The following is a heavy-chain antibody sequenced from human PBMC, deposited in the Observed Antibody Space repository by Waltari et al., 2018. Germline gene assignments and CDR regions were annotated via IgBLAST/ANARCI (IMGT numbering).Heavy chain of an antibody. CDR3: ARHLYSIDYLELAK. Sequence: SGFNFISYAMSWVRQAPGKGLVWVSGISDSGVITKYGDSVKGRFTVSIDNAKNTVFLHLNSRRAEDTAIYYCARHLYSIDYLELAKWGQGTLVTVSS. CDR1: GFNFISYA. D-gene: IGHD3-22*01. J-gene: IGHJ4*02. V-gene: IGHV3-23*01. CDR2: ISDSGVIT.